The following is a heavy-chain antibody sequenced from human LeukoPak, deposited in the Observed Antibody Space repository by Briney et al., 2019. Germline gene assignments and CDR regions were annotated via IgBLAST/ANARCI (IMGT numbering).Heavy chain of an antibody. V-gene: IGHV1-2*02. J-gene: IGHJ5*02. Sequence: ASVKVSCKASGYTFTGYYMHWVRQAPGQGLEWMGWINPNNGGTNYAQKFQGRVTMTRDTSISTAYMELSRLGSDDTAVYYCARAFALGGAMVTSYWFDPWGQGTLVTVSS. CDR2: INPNNGGT. D-gene: IGHD5-18*01. CDR3: ARAFALGGAMVTSYWFDP. CDR1: GYTFTGYY.